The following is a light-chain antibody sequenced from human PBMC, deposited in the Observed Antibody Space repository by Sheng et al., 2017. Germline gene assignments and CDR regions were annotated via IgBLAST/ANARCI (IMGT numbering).Light chain of an antibody. Sequence: DIQMTQSPSTLSASVGDRVTITCRASQSIRSWLAWYQQKPGKAPKLLIYKASSLESGVPSRFSGSGSGTEFTLTISSLQPDDFATYYCQQYNNYSWTFGQGTKVDIK. J-gene: IGKJ1*01. CDR1: QSIRSW. V-gene: IGKV1-5*03. CDR2: KAS. CDR3: QQYNNYSWT.